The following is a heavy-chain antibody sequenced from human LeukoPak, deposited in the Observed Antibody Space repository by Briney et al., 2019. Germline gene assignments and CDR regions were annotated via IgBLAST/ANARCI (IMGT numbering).Heavy chain of an antibody. CDR3: ATEGGSGSYYGDEAFDM. Sequence: PGGSLKLSCEASGFSFTNTWMSWVRQAPGKGLELVGRVKTKADGGKMDYAVPGQGRFTSSKDDSKHTLSLQMNDLKTDDTAVYYCATEGGSGSYYGDEAFDMWGQGTMVTVSS. D-gene: IGHD3-10*01. J-gene: IGHJ3*02. CDR2: VKTKADGGKM. CDR1: GFSFTNTW. V-gene: IGHV3-15*01.